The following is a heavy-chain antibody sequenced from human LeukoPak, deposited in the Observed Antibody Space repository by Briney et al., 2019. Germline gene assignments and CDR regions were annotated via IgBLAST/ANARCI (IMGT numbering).Heavy chain of an antibody. Sequence: QPGGSLRLSCAASGFTFSSYAMHWVRQAPGKGLGYVSAISSNGGSTYYANSVKGRFTISRDNSKNTLYLQMGSLRAEDMAVYYCARAYSDYYYYGMDVWGQGTTVTVSS. V-gene: IGHV3-64*01. J-gene: IGHJ6*02. CDR1: GFTFSSYA. D-gene: IGHD2-21*01. CDR2: ISSNGGST. CDR3: ARAYSDYYYYGMDV.